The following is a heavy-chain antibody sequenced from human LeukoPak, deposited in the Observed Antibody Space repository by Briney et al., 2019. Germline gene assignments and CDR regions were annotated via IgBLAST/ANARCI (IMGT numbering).Heavy chain of an antibody. CDR2: IIPIFGTA. V-gene: IGHV1-69*05. J-gene: IGHJ4*02. Sequence: ASVKVSCKASGGTFSSYAISWVRQAPGQGLEWMGGIIPIFGTANYAQKFQGSVTITKEESTSQADIELSSLRSEDTAVYYCASNGYNYYYFDYWAQETLVTVSP. CDR1: GGTFSSYA. CDR3: ASNGYNYYYFDY. D-gene: IGHD5-24*01.